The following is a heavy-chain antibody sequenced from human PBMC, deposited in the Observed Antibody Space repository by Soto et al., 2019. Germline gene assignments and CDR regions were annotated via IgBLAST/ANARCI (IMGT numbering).Heavy chain of an antibody. CDR3: AKGGYYGSGAHRNDY. V-gene: IGHV3-23*01. CDR2: ISNSGGST. Sequence: EMQLLESGGNLEQPGGSLRLSCAASGFTFSSYAMSWVRQAPGKGLEWVSSISNSGGSTYYADSVKGRFTISRDNSKNTLYLQMNNLRGEDTAVYYCAKGGYYGSGAHRNDYWGQGTLVIVSS. D-gene: IGHD3-10*01. J-gene: IGHJ4*02. CDR1: GFTFSSYA.